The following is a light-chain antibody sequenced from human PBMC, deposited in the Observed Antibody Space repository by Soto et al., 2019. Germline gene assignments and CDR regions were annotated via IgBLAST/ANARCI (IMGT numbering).Light chain of an antibody. V-gene: IGKV3-15*01. J-gene: IGKJ4*01. CDR3: QQYKRWPLT. CDR1: QSIYEK. CDR2: DTS. Sequence: EIVMTQSPATLSVSPGERVTLFCRASQSIYEKLAWYQQKPGQTPRLVIYDTSTRATGTPGSFSGSGSGTEVNLTISSLQSEDFAVYYCQQYKRWPLTFGGGTKVEIK.